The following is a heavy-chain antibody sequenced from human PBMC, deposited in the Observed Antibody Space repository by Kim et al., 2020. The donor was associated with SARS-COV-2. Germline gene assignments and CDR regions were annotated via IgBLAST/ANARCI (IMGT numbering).Heavy chain of an antibody. CDR2: ISSSSSYI. Sequence: GGSLRLSCAASGFTFSSYSMNWVRQAPGKGLEWVSSISSSSSYIYYADSVKGRFTISRDNAKNSLYLQMNSLRAEDTAVYYCARDGSAAQPSYWYFDLWGRGTLVTVSS. D-gene: IGHD6-6*01. CDR1: GFTFSSYS. CDR3: ARDGSAAQPSYWYFDL. J-gene: IGHJ2*01. V-gene: IGHV3-21*01.